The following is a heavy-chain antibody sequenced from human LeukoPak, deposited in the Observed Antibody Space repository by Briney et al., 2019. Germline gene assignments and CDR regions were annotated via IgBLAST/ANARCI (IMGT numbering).Heavy chain of an antibody. J-gene: IGHJ4*02. CDR1: GFTFSSYS. CDR3: ARDLAYSRLDY. V-gene: IGHV3-48*01. Sequence: GGSLRLSCAASGFTFSSYSMNWVRQAPGKGLEWVSYISSSSSNIYYADSVKGRFTISRDNAKNSLYLQMNSLRVEDTAFYYCARDLAYSRLDYWGQGMLVTVSS. CDR2: ISSSSSNI. D-gene: IGHD5-18*01.